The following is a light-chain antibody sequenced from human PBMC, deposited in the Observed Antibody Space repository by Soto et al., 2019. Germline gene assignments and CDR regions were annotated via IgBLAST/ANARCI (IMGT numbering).Light chain of an antibody. CDR2: DAS. CDR3: QQRKT. J-gene: IGKJ4*01. CDR1: QSVSSY. Sequence: EIVLTQSPATLSLSPGERATLSCRAGQSVSSYLAWYQQKPGQAPRLLIYDASTRATGIPARFCGSGSGTDFTLTNSSLEPEDFAVDYCQQRKTFGGGTKVEIK. V-gene: IGKV3-11*01.